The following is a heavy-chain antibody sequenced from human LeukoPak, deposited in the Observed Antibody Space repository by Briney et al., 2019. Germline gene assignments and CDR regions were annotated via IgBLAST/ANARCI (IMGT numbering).Heavy chain of an antibody. D-gene: IGHD2-15*01. V-gene: IGHV3-7*03. J-gene: IGHJ5*02. CDR1: GFTVSSNY. Sequence: GGSLRLSCAASGFTVSSNYMSWVRQAPGKGLEWVANIKQDGTKKYYVDSVKGRFTISRDNAKNSLYLQTNSLRAEDTAVYYCARGGVNVVGATLPEFPWGQGILVTVSS. CDR2: IKQDGTKK. CDR3: ARGGVNVVGATLPEFP.